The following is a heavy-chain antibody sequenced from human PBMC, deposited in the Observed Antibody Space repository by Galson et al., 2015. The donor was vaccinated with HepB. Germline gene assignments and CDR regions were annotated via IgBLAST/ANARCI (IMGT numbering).Heavy chain of an antibody. CDR1: GFTFRNFV. V-gene: IGHV3-23*01. J-gene: IGHJ4*02. CDR2: ISSIVDNT. Sequence: SLRLSCAASGFTFRNFVMSWVRQTPGQGLEWVSTISSIVDNTYYADSVKGRFTISRDNPKNTLYLQMNSLKTEDTAVYYCTTDDYYDSSGYYFPGYWGQGTLVTVSS. D-gene: IGHD3-22*01. CDR3: TTDDYYDSSGYYFPGY.